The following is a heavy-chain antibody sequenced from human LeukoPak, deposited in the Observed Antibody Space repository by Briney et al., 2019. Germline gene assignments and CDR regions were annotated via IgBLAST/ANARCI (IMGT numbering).Heavy chain of an antibody. CDR1: GFTFSSYA. D-gene: IGHD3-10*01. J-gene: IGHJ4*02. CDR3: AKDQGRHYYGSGSYPNY. V-gene: IGHV3-23*01. CDR2: ISGSGGST. Sequence: GWSLPLSCAASGFTFSSYAMRWVRQAPGKGLEWVSAISGSGGSTYYADSVKGRFTISRDNSKNTLYLQMNSLRAEDTAVYYCAKDQGRHYYGSGSYPNYWGQGTLVTVSS.